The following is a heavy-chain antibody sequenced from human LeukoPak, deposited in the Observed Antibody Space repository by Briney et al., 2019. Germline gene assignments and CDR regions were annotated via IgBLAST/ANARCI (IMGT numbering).Heavy chain of an antibody. D-gene: IGHD3-3*01. J-gene: IGHJ3*02. V-gene: IGHV4-39*01. CDR1: GGSISSSSYY. Sequence: SETLFLTRTVSGGSISSSSYYWGWIRQPPGKGLEWIGSIYYSGSTYYNPSLKSRVTISVDTSKNQFSLKLSSVTAADTAVYYCARRPVLRFLGSDAFDIWGQGTMVTVSS. CDR2: IYYSGST. CDR3: ARRPVLRFLGSDAFDI.